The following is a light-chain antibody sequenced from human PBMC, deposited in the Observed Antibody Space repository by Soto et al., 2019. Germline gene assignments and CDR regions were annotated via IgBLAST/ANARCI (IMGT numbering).Light chain of an antibody. CDR2: DAS. CDR1: QSVSTY. Sequence: EIVLTQYPATLSLSPGERATLACRASQSVSTYLAWYQQKPGQPPRLLIYDASNRATGIPARFSGSGSGTDFTLTISSLEAEDIAVYYCQQGSNWPPRTFGQGTKVDIK. V-gene: IGKV3-11*01. J-gene: IGKJ1*01. CDR3: QQGSNWPPRT.